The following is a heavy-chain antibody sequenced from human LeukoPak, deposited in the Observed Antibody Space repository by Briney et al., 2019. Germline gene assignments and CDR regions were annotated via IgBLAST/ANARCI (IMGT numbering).Heavy chain of an antibody. J-gene: IGHJ4*02. Sequence: GASLRLSCAASGFPFSTYDMHWVRQAPGKGLEWVAFVRYGGTNKYYADSVKGRFTVSRDNSKNTLYLQMNSLRAEDTAVYYCAKDLIAAAGKGGYYFDYWGQGTLVTVSS. CDR2: VRYGGTNK. D-gene: IGHD6-13*01. V-gene: IGHV3-30*02. CDR3: AKDLIAAAGKGGYYFDY. CDR1: GFPFSTYD.